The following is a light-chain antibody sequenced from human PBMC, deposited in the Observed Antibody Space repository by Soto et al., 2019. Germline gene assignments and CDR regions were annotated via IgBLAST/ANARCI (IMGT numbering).Light chain of an antibody. CDR1: SSDVGGYNY. J-gene: IGLJ2*01. CDR2: DVS. Sequence: QSALTQPASVSGSPGQSITISCTGTSSDVGGYNYVSWYQQHPGKAPKLMIYDVSKRPSGVSNRFSGSTSGITASLTISGLKAEDVAESCCSSDRSSSTFVVFGGGTKVT. V-gene: IGLV2-14*01. CDR3: SSDRSSSTFVV.